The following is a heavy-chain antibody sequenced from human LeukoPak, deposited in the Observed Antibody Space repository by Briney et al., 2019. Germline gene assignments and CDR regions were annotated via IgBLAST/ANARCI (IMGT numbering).Heavy chain of an antibody. D-gene: IGHD3-22*01. CDR1: GGSISTYY. CDR2: VHYSGST. CDR3: ARGSGTYYAGAFGI. Sequence: SETLSLTCSVSGGSISTYYWSWIRQPPGKGLEWIGYVHYSGSTFYNPSLKSRVTTSVDASKNQFSLKLSSVTAADTAVYYCARGSGTYYAGAFGIWGQGTLVTVSS. J-gene: IGHJ3*02. V-gene: IGHV4-59*01.